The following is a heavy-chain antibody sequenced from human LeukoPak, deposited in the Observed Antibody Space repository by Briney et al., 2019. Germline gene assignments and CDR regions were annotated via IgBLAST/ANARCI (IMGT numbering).Heavy chain of an antibody. Sequence: ASVKVSCKASGYTFTSYGISWVRQAPGRGLEWMGWISAYNGNTNYAQKLQGRVTMTTDTSTSTAYMELRSLRSDDTAVYYCARGSGSSSWYFYYYYMDVWGKGTTVTVSS. CDR1: GYTFTSYG. V-gene: IGHV1-18*01. D-gene: IGHD6-13*01. J-gene: IGHJ6*03. CDR2: ISAYNGNT. CDR3: ARGSGSSSWYFYYYYMDV.